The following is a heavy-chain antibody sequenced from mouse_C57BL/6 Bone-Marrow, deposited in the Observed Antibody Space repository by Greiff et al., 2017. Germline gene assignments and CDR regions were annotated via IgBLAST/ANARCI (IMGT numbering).Heavy chain of an antibody. CDR2: ISNGGGST. Sequence: EVHLVESGGGLVQPGGSLKLSCAASGFTFSDYYMYWVRQTPEKRLEWVAYISNGGGSTYYTDTVKGRFTISRDNAKNTLYLQMSRMKSEDTAMYYCARQGWLLYAMDYWGQGTSVTVSS. V-gene: IGHV5-12*01. CDR3: ARQGWLLYAMDY. D-gene: IGHD2-3*01. CDR1: GFTFSDYY. J-gene: IGHJ4*01.